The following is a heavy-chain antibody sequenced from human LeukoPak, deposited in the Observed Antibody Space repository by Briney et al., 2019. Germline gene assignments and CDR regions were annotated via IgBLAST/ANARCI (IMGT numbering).Heavy chain of an antibody. CDR1: GFTVSSNY. Sequence: GSLRLSCAASGFTVSSNYMSWIRQPPGKGLEWIGSIYYSGSTYYNPSLKSRVTISVDTSKNQFSLKLSSVTAADTAVYYCARGRGPHYYGSGKCMDVWAKGPRSPSP. J-gene: IGHJ6*02. D-gene: IGHD3-10*01. CDR3: ARGRGPHYYGSGKCMDV. V-gene: IGHV4-39*07. CDR2: IYYSGST.